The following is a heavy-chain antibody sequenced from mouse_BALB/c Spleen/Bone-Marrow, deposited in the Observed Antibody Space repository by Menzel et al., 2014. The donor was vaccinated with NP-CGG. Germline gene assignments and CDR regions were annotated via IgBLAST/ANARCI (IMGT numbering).Heavy chain of an antibody. J-gene: IGHJ2*01. CDR1: GYTFTSYD. Sequence: QVQLKESGPELVKPGAFVKISCKASGYTFTSYDINWVKQRPGQGLEWIGWIYPGNGSTKYNEKFKGKATLTADKSSSTAYMQLSSLTSENSAVYFCARSYYGNPFDYWGQGTTLTVSS. CDR2: IYPGNGST. D-gene: IGHD2-10*01. CDR3: ARSYYGNPFDY. V-gene: IGHV1S56*01.